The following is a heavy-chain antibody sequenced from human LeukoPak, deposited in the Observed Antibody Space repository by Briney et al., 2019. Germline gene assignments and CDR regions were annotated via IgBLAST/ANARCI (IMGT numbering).Heavy chain of an antibody. V-gene: IGHV1-18*04. CDR1: GYTFTSYG. D-gene: IGHD3-9*01. Sequence: ASVKVSCKASGYTFTSYGISWVRQAPGQGLEWMGWISAYNGNTNYAQKLQGRVTMTTDTSASTAYMELRSLRSDDTAVYYSARGMNYDILTGYLNWFDPWGQGTLVTVSS. CDR3: ARGMNYDILTGYLNWFDP. CDR2: ISAYNGNT. J-gene: IGHJ5*02.